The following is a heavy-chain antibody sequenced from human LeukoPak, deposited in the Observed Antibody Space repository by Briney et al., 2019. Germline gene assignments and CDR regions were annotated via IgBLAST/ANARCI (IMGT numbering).Heavy chain of an antibody. CDR3: ARYSTVNFLYGMDV. V-gene: IGHV4-59*01. Sequence: SETLSLTCTVSGGSISSYYWSWIRQPPGKGLEWIGYIYYSGSTNYNPSLKSRVTISVDTSKNQFSLKLSSVTAADTAVYYCARYSTVNFLYGMDVWGQGTTVTVSS. D-gene: IGHD4-11*01. CDR1: GGSISSYY. J-gene: IGHJ6*02. CDR2: IYYSGST.